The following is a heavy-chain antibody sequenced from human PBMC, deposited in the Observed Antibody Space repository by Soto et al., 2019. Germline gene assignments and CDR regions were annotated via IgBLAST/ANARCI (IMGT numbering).Heavy chain of an antibody. CDR3: AREAVPGDYGDYEIRFGFDP. V-gene: IGHV4-34*01. Sequence: SETLSLTCAVYGGSFSGYYWSWIRQPPGKGLEWIGEINHSGSTNYNPSLKSRVTISVDTSKNQFSLKLSSVTAADTAVYYCAREAVPGDYGDYEIRFGFDPWGQGTLVTVSS. CDR2: INHSGST. D-gene: IGHD4-17*01. J-gene: IGHJ5*02. CDR1: GGSFSGYY.